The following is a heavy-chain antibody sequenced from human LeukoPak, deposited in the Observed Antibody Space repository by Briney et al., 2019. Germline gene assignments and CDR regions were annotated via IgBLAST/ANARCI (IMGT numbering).Heavy chain of an antibody. J-gene: IGHJ4*02. CDR3: TRDQTPYY. CDR1: GFTFGDYA. V-gene: IGHV3-49*04. Sequence: GGSLRLSCITSGFTFGDYAMTWVRQAPGKGLEWVGFIRSKVYGGTPEYAASVEGGFTISRDDSKGIAYLQMNSLKTEDTAVYYRTRDQTPYYWGQGTLVTVSS. CDR2: IRSKVYGGTP.